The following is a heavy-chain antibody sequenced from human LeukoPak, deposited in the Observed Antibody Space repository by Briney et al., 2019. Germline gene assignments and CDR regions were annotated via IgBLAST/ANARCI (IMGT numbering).Heavy chain of an antibody. CDR3: ARADLFCSGGSCYFPFDY. CDR1: GGSISSYY. J-gene: IGHJ4*02. V-gene: IGHV4-59*01. Sequence: NSSETLSLTCTVSGGSISSYYWSWIRQPPGKGLEWIGYIYYSGSTNYNPSLKSRVTISVDTSKNQFSLKLSSVTAADTAVYYCARADLFCSGGSCYFPFDYWGQGTLVTVSS. CDR2: IYYSGST. D-gene: IGHD2-15*01.